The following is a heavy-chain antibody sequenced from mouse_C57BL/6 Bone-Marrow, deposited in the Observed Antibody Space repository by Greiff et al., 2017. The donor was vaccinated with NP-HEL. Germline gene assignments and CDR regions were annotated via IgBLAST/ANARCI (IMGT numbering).Heavy chain of an antibody. V-gene: IGHV5-4*03. CDR3: ARAYYYGSLMDY. CDR2: ISDGGSYT. D-gene: IGHD1-1*01. Sequence: EVMLVESGGGLVKPGGSLKLSCAASGFTFSSYAMSWVRQTPEKRLEWVATISDGGSYTYYPDNVKGRFTISRDNAKNNLYLQMSHLKSEDTAMYYCARAYYYGSLMDYWGQGTSVTVSS. CDR1: GFTFSSYA. J-gene: IGHJ4*01.